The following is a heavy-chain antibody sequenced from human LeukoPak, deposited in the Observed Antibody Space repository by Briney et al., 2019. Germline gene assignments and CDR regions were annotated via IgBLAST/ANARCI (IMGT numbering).Heavy chain of an antibody. CDR3: VRDRESSDFWSGYGY. Sequence: PGGSLRLSCAASGFTFSSYSMNWVRQAPGKGLEWVSSISSSSSYIYYADSVKGRFTISRDNAKNSLYLQMNSLRAEDTAVYYCVRDRESSDFWSGYGYWGQGTLVTVSS. V-gene: IGHV3-21*01. CDR2: ISSSSSYI. CDR1: GFTFSSYS. D-gene: IGHD3-3*01. J-gene: IGHJ4*02.